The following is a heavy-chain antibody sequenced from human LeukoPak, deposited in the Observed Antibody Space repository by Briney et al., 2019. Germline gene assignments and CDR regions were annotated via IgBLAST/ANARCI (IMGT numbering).Heavy chain of an antibody. D-gene: IGHD6-19*01. CDR1: GYSLPSYW. CDR3: ASSTPGYSSGWSKY. CDR2: IDPSDSYT. V-gene: IGHV5-10-1*01. Sequence: GESLKISCKGSGYSLPSYWINWVRQMPGKGLEWMGRIDPSDSYTTYSPSFQGHVTMSADKSINTAYLQWSSLKASDTATYYCASSTPGYSSGWSKYWGPGTQVTVSS. J-gene: IGHJ4*02.